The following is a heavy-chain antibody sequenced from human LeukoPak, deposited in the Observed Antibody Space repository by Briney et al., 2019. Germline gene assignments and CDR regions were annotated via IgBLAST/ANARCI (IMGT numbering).Heavy chain of an antibody. D-gene: IGHD5-18*01. Sequence: NPSETLSLTCTVSGGSISSYYWSWIRQPPGKGLEWIGYIYYSGSTNSNPSLKSRVTISVDTSKNQFSLKLSSVTAADTAVYYCARAIRGSYGYHYFDYWGQGTLVTVSS. CDR1: GGSISSYY. J-gene: IGHJ4*02. CDR2: IYYSGST. CDR3: ARAIRGSYGYHYFDY. V-gene: IGHV4-59*01.